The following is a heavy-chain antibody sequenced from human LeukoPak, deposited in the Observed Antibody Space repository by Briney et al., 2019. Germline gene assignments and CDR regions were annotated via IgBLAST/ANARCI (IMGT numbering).Heavy chain of an antibody. CDR2: IRYSGST. CDR3: ATSDTVSTYNWFDP. Sequence: NASETLSLTCNVSGGSISSNTYFWGWIRRPPGKGLEWIGSIRYSGSTYYNPSLKSRVTISVDTSKNQFSLNLSSLTAADTAVYYCATSDTVSTYNWFDPWGQGTLVTVS. CDR1: GGSISSNTYF. J-gene: IGHJ5*02. D-gene: IGHD5/OR15-5a*01. V-gene: IGHV4-39*01.